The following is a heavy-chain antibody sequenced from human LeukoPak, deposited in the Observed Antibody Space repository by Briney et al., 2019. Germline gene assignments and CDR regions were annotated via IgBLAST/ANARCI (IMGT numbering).Heavy chain of an antibody. CDR2: IRYDGSNK. Sequence: GGSLRLSCVASGFTFSSYGMRWVRQAPGKGLEWVAFIRYDGSNKYYADSVKGRFTISRDNSKNTLYLQMNSLRAEDTAVYYCAKVAGDYYYMDVWGKGTTVTVSS. CDR1: GFTFSSYG. CDR3: AKVAGDYYYMDV. V-gene: IGHV3-30*02. J-gene: IGHJ6*03. D-gene: IGHD3-10*01.